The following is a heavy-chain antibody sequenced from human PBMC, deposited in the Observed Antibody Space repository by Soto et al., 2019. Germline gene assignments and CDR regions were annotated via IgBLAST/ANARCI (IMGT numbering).Heavy chain of an antibody. CDR2: ISGDSGRT. CDR1: GLTFGNYA. CDR3: AVTPNCGRECGAASYWYFDI. D-gene: IGHD2-21*01. V-gene: IGHV3-23*01. J-gene: IGHJ2*01. Sequence: EVQLLESGGGLVQPGGYVRLSCAASGLTFGNYAMSWVRQAPGKGREWVSAISGDSGRTYYADSVKGRFTISIDNSKNTLYLQMKTLRAEYTAVYYCAVTPNCGRECGAASYWYFDIWGRGTRVTVSS.